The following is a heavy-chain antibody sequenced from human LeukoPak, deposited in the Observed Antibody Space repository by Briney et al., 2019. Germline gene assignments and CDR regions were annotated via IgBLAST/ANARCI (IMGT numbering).Heavy chain of an antibody. D-gene: IGHD6-6*01. CDR1: GSPFTSFW. J-gene: IGHJ3*02. CDR3: AGSIAARPGAFDI. V-gene: IGHV5-51*01. CDR2: IYPGDSDT. Sequence: GGPLDSSGKRSGSPFTSFWIGWVRRLPGKGLGGRGIIYPGDSDTRYSPSFQGQVTISAGKSISTAYLQWSSLKASDTAMYYCAGSIAARPGAFDIWGQGTMVTVSS.